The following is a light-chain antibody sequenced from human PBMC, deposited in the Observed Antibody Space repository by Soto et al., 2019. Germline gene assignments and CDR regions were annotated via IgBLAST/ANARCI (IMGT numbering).Light chain of an antibody. CDR3: QQYSDWPPWT. J-gene: IGKJ1*01. Sequence: EVVMTQSPATLSVSPGEIATLSCRASENINNRLAWYQQTPGQAPRLLIYGASTRATGIPDRFRGSGSGTEFTLTIGSLQSEDFAVYYCQQYSDWPPWTFGQGTKVEIK. CDR1: ENINNR. CDR2: GAS. V-gene: IGKV3-15*01.